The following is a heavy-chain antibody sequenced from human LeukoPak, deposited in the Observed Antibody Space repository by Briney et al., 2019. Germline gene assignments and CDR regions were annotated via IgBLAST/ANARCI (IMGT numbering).Heavy chain of an antibody. J-gene: IGHJ4*02. CDR2: INPNSGGT. D-gene: IGHD6-13*01. V-gene: IGHV1-2*06. Sequence: ASVKVSCKASGYTFTGYYMHWVRQAPGQGLEWMGRINPNSGGTNYAQRFQGRVTMTRDTSISTAYMELSRLRSDDTAVYYCARGFGSSWDFDYWGQGTLVTVSS. CDR1: GYTFTGYY. CDR3: ARGFGSSWDFDY.